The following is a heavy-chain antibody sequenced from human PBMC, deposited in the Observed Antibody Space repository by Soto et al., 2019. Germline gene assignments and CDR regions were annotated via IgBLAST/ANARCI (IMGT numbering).Heavy chain of an antibody. D-gene: IGHD4-17*01. CDR1: GFIFSNYA. CDR2: ISYDEDNI. V-gene: IGHV3-30*18. J-gene: IGHJ4*02. CDR3: ANHGAGWHGEGGDYFDQ. Sequence: QLVVSGGGVVKPGRSLRISCEASGFIFSNYAMHWVRLSPGKGLQWLAVISYDEDNIFYADSVKGRMSISRDHSKSILNLQMNMLRAEDTAVYYCANHGAGWHGEGGDYFDQWGQGTLVTVSS.